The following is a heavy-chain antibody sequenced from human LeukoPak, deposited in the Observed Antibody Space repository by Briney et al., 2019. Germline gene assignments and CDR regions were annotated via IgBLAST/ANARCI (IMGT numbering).Heavy chain of an antibody. CDR3: VRDRGYYGSGSEEENY. V-gene: IGHV3-66*01. D-gene: IGHD3-10*01. Sequence: GGSLRLSCAASGFTVSSNYTSWVRQAPGKGLEWVSVIYSGGSTYYADSVKGRFTISRDNSKNTLYLQMNSLRAEDTAVYYCVRDRGYYGSGSEEENYWGQGTLVTVSS. J-gene: IGHJ4*02. CDR2: IYSGGST. CDR1: GFTVSSNY.